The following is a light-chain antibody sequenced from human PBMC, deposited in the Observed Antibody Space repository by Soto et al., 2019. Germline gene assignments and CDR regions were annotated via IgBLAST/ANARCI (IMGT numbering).Light chain of an antibody. J-gene: IGKJ4*01. CDR1: QSVSNTY. CDR2: DTS. V-gene: IGKV3-20*01. Sequence: IVLTQSPGTLSLSPGERATLSCRTSQSVSNTYVAWYQQKPGQAPRLLIYDTSSRVTGIPDRFTGSGSGTDFTLTISRLEPEDFAVYYCQQYGSSPLTFGGGTKVDTK. CDR3: QQYGSSPLT.